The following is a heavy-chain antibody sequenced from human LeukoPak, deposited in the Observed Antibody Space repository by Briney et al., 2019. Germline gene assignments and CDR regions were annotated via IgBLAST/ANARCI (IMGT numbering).Heavy chain of an antibody. D-gene: IGHD4-17*01. CDR2: IWYDGSNK. CDR1: GFTFSSYG. Sequence: GGSLRLSCAASGFTFSSYGMHWVRQAPGKGLEWVAVIWYDGSNKYYADSVKGRFTISRDNSKNTLDLQMNSLSAEDTAVYYCARDNYGNYIDYWGQGTLVTASS. J-gene: IGHJ4*02. V-gene: IGHV3-33*01. CDR3: ARDNYGNYIDY.